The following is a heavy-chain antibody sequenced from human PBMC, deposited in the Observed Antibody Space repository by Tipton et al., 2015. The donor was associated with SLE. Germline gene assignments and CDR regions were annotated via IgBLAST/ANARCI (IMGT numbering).Heavy chain of an antibody. Sequence: TLSLTCTVSGGSISNYYWSWIRQTPGKGLEWIGYVYTSGSTIYNPSLKSRVTISVDTSKNQVSLKLNSVTAADTAVYYCARRLNWNCLDYWGQGTLVTVSS. CDR3: ARRLNWNCLDY. V-gene: IGHV4-4*08. CDR2: VYTSGST. J-gene: IGHJ4*02. CDR1: GGSISNYY. D-gene: IGHD1-7*01.